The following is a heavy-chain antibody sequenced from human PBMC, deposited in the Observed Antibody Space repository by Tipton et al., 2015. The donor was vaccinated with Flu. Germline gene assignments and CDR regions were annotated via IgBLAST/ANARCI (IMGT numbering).Heavy chain of an antibody. Sequence: TLSLTCAVSGVSTTSTLYYWSWIRQPAGKGLEWIGRVYSSGSTDYSPSLKSRVTISLDTSKNQFSLSLSSVTAADTAVYYCARKRTGRPFDIWGQGTMVTVS. CDR3: ARKRTGRPFDI. V-gene: IGHV4-61*02. J-gene: IGHJ3*02. CDR2: VYSSGST. CDR1: GVSTTSTLYY. D-gene: IGHD3-10*01.